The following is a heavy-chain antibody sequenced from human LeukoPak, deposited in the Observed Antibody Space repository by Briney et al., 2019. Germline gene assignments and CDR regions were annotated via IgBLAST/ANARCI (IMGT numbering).Heavy chain of an antibody. V-gene: IGHV3-48*04. CDR2: ISSSSSNI. CDR3: ASACSGGSCYSAY. J-gene: IGHJ4*02. CDR1: GFTFSNHA. D-gene: IGHD2-15*01. Sequence: GGSLRLSCAASGFTFSNHAMSWVRQAPGKGLEWVSYISSSSSNIYYADSVKGRFTISRDNAKNSLYLQMNSLRAEDTAVYYCASACSGGSCYSAYWGQGTLVTVSS.